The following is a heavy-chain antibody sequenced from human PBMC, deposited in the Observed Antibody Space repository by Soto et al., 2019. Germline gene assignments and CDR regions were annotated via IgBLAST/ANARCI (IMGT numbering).Heavy chain of an antibody. CDR2: ISSNSAYI. D-gene: IGHD6-13*01. J-gene: IGHJ5*02. CDR3: TRDASRDSSARGWFDP. V-gene: IGHV3-21*01. CDR1: GFTFRSFT. Sequence: GGSLRLSCAASGFTFRSFTMNWVRQAPGKGLEWVSTISSNSAYIYYTDALRGRFTIPRDNAKNSLHLQMNSLRAEDTAVYYCTRDASRDSSARGWFDPWGPGTLVTVSS.